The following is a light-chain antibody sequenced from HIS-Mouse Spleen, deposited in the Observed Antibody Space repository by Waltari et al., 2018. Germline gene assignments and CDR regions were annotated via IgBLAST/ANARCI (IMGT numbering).Light chain of an antibody. CDR3: CSYAGSYTWV. V-gene: IGLV2-11*01. J-gene: IGLJ3*02. Sequence: QSALTQPRSVSGSPGQSVTIPCTGTSSDVGGYTSVPWYQQHPGKAPKLMIYDVSKRPSGVPDRFSGSKSGNTASLTISGLQAEDEADYYCCSYAGSYTWVFGGGTKLTVL. CDR1: SSDVGGYTS. CDR2: DVS.